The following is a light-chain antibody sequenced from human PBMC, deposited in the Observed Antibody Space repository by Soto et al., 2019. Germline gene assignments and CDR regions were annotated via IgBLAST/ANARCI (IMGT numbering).Light chain of an antibody. CDR2: EVS. J-gene: IGLJ7*01. CDR1: NNDVGAYDY. Sequence: QSALTQPASVSGSPGQSITISCTGTNNDVGAYDYVSWYQQHPGKAPKLIIYEVSNRPSGVSDRFSGSKSGYTASLTISGLQAEDEADYYCTSYTSTPTLAVFGGGTQLTVL. CDR3: TSYTSTPTLAV. V-gene: IGLV2-14*01.